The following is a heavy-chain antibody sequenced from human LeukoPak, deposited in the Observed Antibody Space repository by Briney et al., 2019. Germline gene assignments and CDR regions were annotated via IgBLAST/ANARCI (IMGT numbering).Heavy chain of an antibody. Sequence: SSETLSLTCSVSGGSISLSYYYWGWIRQPPGKALEWIGSVYYSGTTSYNPSLKSRVTISVDMSKNHFSLKLSSVTAADTAVYYCARRYRAYGAQSRAFDYWGQGTLVTVSS. D-gene: IGHD5-12*01. CDR3: ARRYRAYGAQSRAFDY. V-gene: IGHV4-39*02. CDR1: GGSISLSYYY. CDR2: VYYSGTT. J-gene: IGHJ4*02.